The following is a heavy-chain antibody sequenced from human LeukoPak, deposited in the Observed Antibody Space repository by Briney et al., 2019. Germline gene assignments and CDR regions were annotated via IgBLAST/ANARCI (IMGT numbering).Heavy chain of an antibody. V-gene: IGHV3-23*01. D-gene: IGHD2-8*01. J-gene: IGHJ5*02. CDR1: GFTFSTYS. Sequence: GGSLRLSCAASGFTFSTYSFSWVRQAPGKGLEWLSGISASGGATFYADSVKRRFTISRENTKNTVSLQMNSLRVEDTAIFYWAKDLRRRNGGCTWGERTLVTVSS. CDR2: ISASGGAT. CDR3: AKDLRRRNGGCT.